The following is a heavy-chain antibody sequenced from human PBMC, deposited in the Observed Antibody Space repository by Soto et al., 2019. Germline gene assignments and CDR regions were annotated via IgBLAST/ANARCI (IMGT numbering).Heavy chain of an antibody. D-gene: IGHD3-22*01. CDR1: GYTFTNYG. V-gene: IGHV1-69*13. CDR3: ASYDSSGYYSYYFDY. CDR2: IIPIFGTA. J-gene: IGHJ4*02. Sequence: SVKVSCKTSGYTFTNYGVNWVRQAPGQGLEWMGGIIPIFGTANYAQKFQGRVTITADESTSTAYMELSSLRSEDTAVYYCASYDSSGYYSYYFDYWGQGTLVTVSS.